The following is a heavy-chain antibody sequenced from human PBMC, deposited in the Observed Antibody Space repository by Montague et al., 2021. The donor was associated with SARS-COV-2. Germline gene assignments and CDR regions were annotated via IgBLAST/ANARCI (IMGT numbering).Heavy chain of an antibody. CDR3: ARRFPSGYTFGPDAFDL. V-gene: IGHV4-39*01. D-gene: IGHD5-18*01. J-gene: IGHJ3*01. CDR2: VYYTGSN. Sequence: SETLSLTCTVSGGSISSTTYYWAWLRQPPGKGLEWIGSVYYTGSNYYNPSLQSRGTMSVDTSKKQFSLKLSSVTAADTGVYYCARRFPSGYTFGPDAFDLWGQGTMVTVSS. CDR1: GGSISSTTYY.